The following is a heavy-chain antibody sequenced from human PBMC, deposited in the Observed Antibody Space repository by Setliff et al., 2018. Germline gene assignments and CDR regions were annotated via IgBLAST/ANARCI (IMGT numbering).Heavy chain of an antibody. Sequence: GESLKISCKASGYNFLDYWIGWVRQMPGKGLEWMGIIYPDDSDTRYSPSVQGPFTISADKSISTAYLQWSSLKASDTAFYYCARRRRFDSGGPRSPWYFDLWGRGTLVTVS. D-gene: IGHD3-22*01. CDR1: GYNFLDYW. CDR2: IYPDDSDT. CDR3: ARRRRFDSGGPRSPWYFDL. J-gene: IGHJ2*01. V-gene: IGHV5-51*01.